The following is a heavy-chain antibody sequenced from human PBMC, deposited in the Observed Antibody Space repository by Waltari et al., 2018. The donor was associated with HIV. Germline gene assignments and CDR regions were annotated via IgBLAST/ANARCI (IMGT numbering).Heavy chain of an antibody. CDR3: ARGATILSY. CDR2: ISPNNGHT. Sequence: QVLLVQSGPEGMKPGASVKVSCKASGYTFTSSGITGVRQAPGQGLEWMGWISPNNGHTNFAQKFQGRVTMTTDTSTSTAYMELRSLRSDDSALYYCARGATILSYWGQGTLVTVSS. CDR1: GYTFTSSG. V-gene: IGHV1-18*01. J-gene: IGHJ4*02. D-gene: IGHD2-2*02.